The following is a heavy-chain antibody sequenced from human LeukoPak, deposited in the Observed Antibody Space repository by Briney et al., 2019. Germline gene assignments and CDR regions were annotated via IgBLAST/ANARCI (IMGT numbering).Heavy chain of an antibody. Sequence: SETLSLTCTVSGFSITRGGYWGWIRQPPGKGLEWIGAIYHSGSSYYDPSLKSRVAISVDTSKNQFSLRLSSVSAADTAVYYCARSGPYYYHYVDVWGKGTTVTVSS. CDR2: IYHSGSS. CDR3: ARSGPYYYHYVDV. D-gene: IGHD3-10*01. V-gene: IGHV4-38-2*02. J-gene: IGHJ6*03. CDR1: GFSITRGGY.